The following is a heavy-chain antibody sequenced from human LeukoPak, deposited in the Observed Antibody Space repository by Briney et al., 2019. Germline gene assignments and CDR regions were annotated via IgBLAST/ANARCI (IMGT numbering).Heavy chain of an antibody. V-gene: IGHV1-46*01. J-gene: IGHJ4*02. CDR1: GYTFTSYY. CDR3: ARDASHPGYYDSSEFYY. D-gene: IGHD3-22*01. Sequence: GASAKVSCKASGYTFTSYYMHWVRQDPGQGLEWMGIINPSGGSTSYAQKFQGRVTMTRDTSTSPVYMELSTLRSEDTAVYYCARDASHPGYYDSSEFYYWGQGTLVTVSS. CDR2: INPSGGST.